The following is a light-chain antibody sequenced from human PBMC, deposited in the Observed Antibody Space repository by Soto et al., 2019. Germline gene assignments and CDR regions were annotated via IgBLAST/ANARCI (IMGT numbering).Light chain of an antibody. CDR3: QQYGSSPPRFI. J-gene: IGKJ3*01. V-gene: IGKV3-20*01. CDR1: QSVSSSY. CDR2: GAS. Sequence: EIVLTQSPGTLSLSPGERATLSCRATQSVSSSYLACYQQKPGQAPRLLFYGASSRATGIPDRFSGSGSGTDFTLTISRLESEDFAVYYCQQYGSSPPRFIFGPGTKVDIK.